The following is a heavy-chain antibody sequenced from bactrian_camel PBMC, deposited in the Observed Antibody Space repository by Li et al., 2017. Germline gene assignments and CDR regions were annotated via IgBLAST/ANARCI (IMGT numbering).Heavy chain of an antibody. Sequence: QLVESGGGSVQAGGSLRLSCAAETSIRTFNLYAMGLFRQAPGREREGVATIDTDGSTRYADSVKGRFTLSKDNAKNTLYLQMNSLKPDDTAVYSCARVRGVVAVGFVDYWGQGTQVTVS. D-gene: IGHD6*01. V-gene: IGHV3S53*01. CDR3: ARVRGVVAVGFVDY. CDR2: IDTDGST. CDR1: IRTFNLYA. J-gene: IGHJ4*01.